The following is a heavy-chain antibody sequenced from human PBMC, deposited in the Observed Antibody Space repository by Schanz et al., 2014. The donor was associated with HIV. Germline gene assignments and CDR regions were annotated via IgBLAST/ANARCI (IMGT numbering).Heavy chain of an antibody. D-gene: IGHD5-18*01. CDR3: RGYRFYYGVDF. CDR2: SRVKSDSYVT. CDR1: GFTFSDFS. V-gene: IGHV3-72*01. J-gene: IGHJ6*02. Sequence: EVQLLDSGGGLVQPGGSLRLSCVASGFTFSDFSMNWVRQAPGKGLEWVARSRVKSDSYVTEYAASVTGRFTISRDDSKNSVYLQMNSLNIEDTAVYYCRGYRFYYGVDFWGQGTTVTVS.